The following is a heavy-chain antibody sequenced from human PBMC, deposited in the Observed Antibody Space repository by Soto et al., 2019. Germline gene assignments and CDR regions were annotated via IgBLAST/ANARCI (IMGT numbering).Heavy chain of an antibody. J-gene: IGHJ4*02. D-gene: IGHD3-10*01. CDR1: GYTFTTYP. CDR2: INPANGDR. Sequence: ASVKVSCKTSGYTFTTYPIHWVRQAPGQGLEWMGWINPANGDRGYSRELQGRITIIRDTSAGSVYVELGRLTSEDTAVYYCARKDYYRSGVYHFDYWGQGTLVTVSS. CDR3: ARKDYYRSGVYHFDY. V-gene: IGHV1-3*01.